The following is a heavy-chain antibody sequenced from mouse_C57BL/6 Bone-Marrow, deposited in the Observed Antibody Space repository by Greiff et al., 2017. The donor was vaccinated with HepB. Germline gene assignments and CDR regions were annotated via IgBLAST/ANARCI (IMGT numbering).Heavy chain of an antibody. J-gene: IGHJ2*01. D-gene: IGHD1-1*01. CDR2: ISYDGSN. CDR1: GYSITSGYY. CDR3: ARTLMTTVGEDY. V-gene: IGHV3-6*01. Sequence: EVKLEESGPGLVKPSQSLSLTCSVTGYSITSGYYWNWIRQFPGNKLEWMGYISYDGSNNYNPSLKNRISITRDTSKNQFFLKLNSVTTEDTATYYCARTLMTTVGEDYWGQGTTLTVAS.